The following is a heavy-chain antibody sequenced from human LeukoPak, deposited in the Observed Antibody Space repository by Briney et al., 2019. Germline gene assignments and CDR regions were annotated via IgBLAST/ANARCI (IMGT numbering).Heavy chain of an antibody. D-gene: IGHD2-2*01. V-gene: IGHV4-4*07. Sequence: SETLSLTCTVSGGSIGDNYWSWIRQPAGKGLEWIGRIYASGSTNYNPSLKSRVTLSVDTSKNQFSLKLKSVTAADTAVYYCARDGGKYCSSTSCYSGYYYYGTDVWGQGTTVTVSS. CDR2: IYASGST. CDR3: ARDGGKYCSSTSCYSGYYYYGTDV. CDR1: GGSIGDNY. J-gene: IGHJ6*02.